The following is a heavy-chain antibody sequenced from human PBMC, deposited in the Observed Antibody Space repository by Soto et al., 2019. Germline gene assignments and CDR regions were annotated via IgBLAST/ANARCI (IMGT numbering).Heavy chain of an antibody. D-gene: IGHD6-13*01. Sequence: SETLSLTCTVSGGSISSSSYYWGWIRQPPGKGLEWIGSIYYSGSTYYNPSLKSRVTISVDTSKNQLSLKRGSVTAADTAVYYCARRSSSWYFDYWGQGTLVTVSS. CDR2: IYYSGST. J-gene: IGHJ4*02. V-gene: IGHV4-39*01. CDR3: ARRSSSWYFDY. CDR1: GGSISSSSYY.